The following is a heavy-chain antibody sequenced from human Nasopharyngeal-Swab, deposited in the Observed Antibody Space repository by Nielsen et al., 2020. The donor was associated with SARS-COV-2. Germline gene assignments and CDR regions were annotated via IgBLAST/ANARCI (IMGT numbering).Heavy chain of an antibody. Sequence: GGSLRLSCAASGFTFSVHYMDWVRQAPGKGLEWVGRTRNKANSYTTEYAASVKGRFTISRDDSENSVYLQMNSLKTEDTAVYYCARGATIFGVVLGDSYGMDVWGQGTTVTVSS. CDR1: GFTFSVHY. V-gene: IGHV3-72*01. J-gene: IGHJ6*02. CDR2: TRNKANSYTT. D-gene: IGHD3-3*01. CDR3: ARGATIFGVVLGDSYGMDV.